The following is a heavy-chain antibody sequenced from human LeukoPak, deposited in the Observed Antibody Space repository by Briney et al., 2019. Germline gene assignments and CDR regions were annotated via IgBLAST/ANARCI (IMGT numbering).Heavy chain of an antibody. J-gene: IGHJ4*02. V-gene: IGHV3-21*01. CDR2: MRGGGLYT. Sequence: GGSLRLSCAASGFTFSDYTMHWVRQAPGKGLEWVSSMRGGGLYTYYADSVKGRFTISRDNARNSLYLQMSSLTAEDTAEYYCARATSIDYWGQGTLVTVSS. CDR3: ARATSIDY. CDR1: GFTFSDYT.